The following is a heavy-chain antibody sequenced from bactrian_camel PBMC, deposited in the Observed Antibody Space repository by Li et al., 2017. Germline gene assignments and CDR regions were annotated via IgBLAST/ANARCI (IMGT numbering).Heavy chain of an antibody. J-gene: IGHJ6*01. CDR2: YTFGRVT. CDR1: GNTYSLNC. V-gene: IGHV3S53*01. CDR3: AADLRWCRSGYFDPHGRVGY. D-gene: IGHD2*01. Sequence: HVQLVESGGGSVQPGGSLKLSCAVSGNTYSLNCLGWFRQDTGKEREEVAAFVYTFGRVTRYADSVKGRFTISQDDATNTVTLQMNSLKPEDTAIYYCAADLRWCRSGYFDPHGRVGYWGQGTQVTVS.